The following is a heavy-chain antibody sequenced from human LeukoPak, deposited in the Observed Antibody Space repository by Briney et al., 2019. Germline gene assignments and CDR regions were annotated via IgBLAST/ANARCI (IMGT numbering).Heavy chain of an antibody. Sequence: GGSLRLSCAASGFTFSDYYMSWIRQAPGKGLEWVSYISTSSSNIYYADSVKGRFTISRDNAKNSLYLQMNSLRAEDTAVYYWARRQLNPDPWGEGTLVTVSS. D-gene: IGHD1-1*01. CDR2: ISTSSSNI. J-gene: IGHJ5*02. V-gene: IGHV3-11*01. CDR1: GFTFSDYY. CDR3: ARRQLNPDP.